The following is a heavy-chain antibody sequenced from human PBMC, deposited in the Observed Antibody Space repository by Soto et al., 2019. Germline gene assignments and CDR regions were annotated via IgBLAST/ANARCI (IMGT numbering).Heavy chain of an antibody. J-gene: IGHJ4*02. V-gene: IGHV4-61*01. CDR2: FYYSGST. D-gene: IGHD1-1*01. CDR3: AREGRMGTFDY. Sequence: PSETLSLTCTVSGGSVSGGSYFWSWVRQPPGKGLEWIGYFYYSGSTKYNPSLKSRVTILEDTSKNQFSLKLNSVTAADTAVYYCAREGRMGTFDYWGQGALVTSP. CDR1: GGSVSGGSYF.